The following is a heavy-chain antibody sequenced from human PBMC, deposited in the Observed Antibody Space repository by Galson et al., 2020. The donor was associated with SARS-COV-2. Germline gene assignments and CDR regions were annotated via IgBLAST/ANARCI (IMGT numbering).Heavy chain of an antibody. CDR2: IIPIFGRT. V-gene: IGHV1-69*13. Sequence: SVKVSCKASGGTFSTYDISWVRQAPGQGLEWMGGIIPIFGRTNYAQKFQGKITITADESTSTSYMEVSTLRPEDTAVYYCARVVPPSGYSRVWLGDTNDYYYLDVWGEGTTVTVSS. CDR1: GGTFSTYD. J-gene: IGHJ6*03. D-gene: IGHD3-10*01. CDR3: ARVVPPSGYSRVWLGDTNDYYYLDV.